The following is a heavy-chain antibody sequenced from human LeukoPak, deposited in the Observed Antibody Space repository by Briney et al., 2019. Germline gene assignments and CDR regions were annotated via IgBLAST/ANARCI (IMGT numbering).Heavy chain of an antibody. CDR3: AKDIEYNWNDPPPSRTNAFDI. CDR2: ISGSGGST. D-gene: IGHD1-1*01. J-gene: IGHJ3*02. V-gene: IGHV3-23*01. CDR1: GFTFSSYG. Sequence: HPGGTLRLSCAASGFTFSSYGMSWVRQAPGKGLEWVSAISGSGGSTYYADSVKGRFTISRDNSKNTLYLQMNSLRAEDTAVYYCAKDIEYNWNDPPPSRTNAFDIWGQGTMVTVSS.